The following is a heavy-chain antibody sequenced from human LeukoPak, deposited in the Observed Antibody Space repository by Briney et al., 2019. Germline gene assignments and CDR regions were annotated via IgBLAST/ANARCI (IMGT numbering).Heavy chain of an antibody. CDR1: GFTFSSYW. CDR2: IKQDGNEK. CDR3: AKDVSYYYDSSGYNWFDP. D-gene: IGHD3-22*01. V-gene: IGHV3-7*03. Sequence: GGSLRLSCAASGFTFSSYWMNWVRQAPGKGLEWVANIKQDGNEKYYVDSVKGRFTISRDNAKNSLYLQMNSLRAEDTAVYYCAKDVSYYYDSSGYNWFDPWGQGTLVTVSS. J-gene: IGHJ5*02.